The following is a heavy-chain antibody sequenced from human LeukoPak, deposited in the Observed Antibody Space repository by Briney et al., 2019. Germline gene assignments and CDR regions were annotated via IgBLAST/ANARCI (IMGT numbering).Heavy chain of an antibody. CDR2: IIPIFGTA. Sequence: SVKVSCKASGGTFSSYAISWVRQAPGQGLEWMGGIIPIFGTANYAQKFQGRVTITADESTSTAYMELSSLRSEDTAVYYCARKLYGVVDAFDIWGQGTMVTVSS. D-gene: IGHD3-3*01. J-gene: IGHJ3*02. CDR1: GGTFSSYA. CDR3: ARKLYGVVDAFDI. V-gene: IGHV1-69*01.